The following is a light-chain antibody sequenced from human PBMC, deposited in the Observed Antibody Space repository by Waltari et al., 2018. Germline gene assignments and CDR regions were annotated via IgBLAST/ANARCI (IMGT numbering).Light chain of an antibody. V-gene: IGLV2-14*03. CDR2: DVS. CDR1: SRDVGGDDS. Sequence: QSALTQPASVSGSPGQPIPVSCTGSSRDVGGDDSVSWYQDLPGQAPKVIIYDVSSRPSGVSDRFSGSKSGNTASLTISGLQAEDEANYYCCSQSSNNGVIFGGGTKVTVL. CDR3: CSQSSNNGVI. J-gene: IGLJ2*01.